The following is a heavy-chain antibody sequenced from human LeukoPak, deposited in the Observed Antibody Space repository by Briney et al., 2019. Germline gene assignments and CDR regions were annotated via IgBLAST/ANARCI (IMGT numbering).Heavy chain of an antibody. J-gene: IGHJ4*02. CDR2: IYFSGST. V-gene: IGHV4-39*01. D-gene: IGHD1-20*01. CDR1: GDSTSSSSYY. CDR3: ARAGWIITSGIDY. Sequence: PSETLSLTCTVSGDSTSSSSYYWGWIRQPPGKGLEWIGSIYFSGSTYYNPSLKSRVTISDDTSKNEFSLNLNSVTAADTAVYYCARAGWIITSGIDYWGQGALVTVSS.